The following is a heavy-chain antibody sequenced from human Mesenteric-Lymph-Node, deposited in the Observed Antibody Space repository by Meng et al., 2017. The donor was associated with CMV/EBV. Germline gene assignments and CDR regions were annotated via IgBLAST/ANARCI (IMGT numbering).Heavy chain of an antibody. Sequence: GESLKISCAASGFTFSSYWMHWVRQAPGKGLVWVSRINSDGSNTSYADSVKGRFTISRDNAKNTLYLQMNSLRAEDTAMYYCARGGYYDPYFWGQGTLVTVSS. D-gene: IGHD3-22*01. CDR1: GFTFSSYW. CDR3: ARGGYYDPYF. V-gene: IGHV3-74*01. CDR2: INSDGSNT. J-gene: IGHJ4*02.